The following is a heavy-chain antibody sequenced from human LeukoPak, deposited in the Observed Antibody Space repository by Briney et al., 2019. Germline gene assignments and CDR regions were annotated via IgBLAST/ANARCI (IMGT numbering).Heavy chain of an antibody. CDR3: ARADLAYIAAAGTVGNWYDP. J-gene: IGHJ5*02. V-gene: IGHV1-69*05. Sequence: SVKVSCKASGGTFSSYAISWVRQAPGQGLEWMGRIIPIFGTANYARKFQGRVTITTDESTSTAYTELSSLRSEDTAVYYCARADLAYIAAAGTVGNWYDPWGQGTLVTVSS. CDR1: GGTFSSYA. CDR2: IIPIFGTA. D-gene: IGHD6-13*01.